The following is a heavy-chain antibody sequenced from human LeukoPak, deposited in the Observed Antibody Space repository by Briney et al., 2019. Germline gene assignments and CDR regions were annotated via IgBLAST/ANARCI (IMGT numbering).Heavy chain of an antibody. CDR1: GFTVSSHY. D-gene: IGHD3-3*01. CDR3: ARGTDFWSGYVQI. CDR2: LCGGFT. V-gene: IGHV3-53*01. J-gene: IGHJ3*02. Sequence: GGSLCLSCAASGFTVSSHYRSWVRQAPGKVLEWVSLLCGGFTYYADSVKGRFTISRDNSKNTLYLQMNSLRAEDTAVYYCARGTDFWSGYVQIWGQGTMVSVSS.